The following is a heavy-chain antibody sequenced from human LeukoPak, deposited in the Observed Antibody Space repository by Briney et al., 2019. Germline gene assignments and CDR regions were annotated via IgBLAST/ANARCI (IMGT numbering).Heavy chain of an antibody. J-gene: IGHJ4*02. Sequence: SETLSLTCTVSGGSISSSSYYWGWIRQPPGKGLEWIGSIYYSGSTYYNPSLKSRVTISVDTSKNQFSLKLSSVTAADTAVYYCARHLQNNYYDSSGYSSTGFDYWGQGTLVTVSS. D-gene: IGHD3-22*01. CDR2: IYYSGST. CDR1: GGSISSSSYY. CDR3: ARHLQNNYYDSSGYSSTGFDY. V-gene: IGHV4-39*01.